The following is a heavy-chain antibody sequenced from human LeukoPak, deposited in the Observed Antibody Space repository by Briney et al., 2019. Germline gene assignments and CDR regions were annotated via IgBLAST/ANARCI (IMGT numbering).Heavy chain of an antibody. Sequence: GGSLRLSCAASGLTLSNYDMHWVRQAAGKGLEWVSGIDTTGDTDYPGSVKGRFTISRENAKNVVYLQMNSLRDGDTAVYYCARERRHYGDYSSFDYWGQGALVTVSS. CDR3: ARERRHYGDYSSFDY. D-gene: IGHD4-17*01. V-gene: IGHV3-13*04. CDR2: IDTTGDT. CDR1: GLTLSNYD. J-gene: IGHJ4*02.